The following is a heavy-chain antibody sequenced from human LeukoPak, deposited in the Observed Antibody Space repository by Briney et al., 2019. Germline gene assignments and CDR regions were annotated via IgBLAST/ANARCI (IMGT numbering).Heavy chain of an antibody. CDR2: ISYDGSNK. Sequence: GGSLRLSCAASGFTFSSYGMHWVRQAPGKGLEWVAVISYDGSNKYYADSVKGRFTISRDNSKNTLYLQMNRLRAEDTAVYYCAKRRFDYWGQGTLVTVSS. V-gene: IGHV3-30*18. J-gene: IGHJ4*02. CDR1: GFTFSSYG. CDR3: AKRRFDY.